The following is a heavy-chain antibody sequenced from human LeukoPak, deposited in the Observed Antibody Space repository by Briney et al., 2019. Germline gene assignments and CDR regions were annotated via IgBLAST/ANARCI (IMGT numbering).Heavy chain of an antibody. J-gene: IGHJ6*03. D-gene: IGHD2-21*01. CDR2: IYHSGST. CDR1: GGSFSGYY. V-gene: IGHV4-34*01. Sequence: PSETLSLTCAVYGGSFSGYYWSWIRQPPGKGLEWIGSIYHSGSTYYNPSLKSRVTISVDTSKNQFSLKLSSVIAADTAVYYCARVDWLANHYYYMDVWGKGTTVTVSS. CDR3: ARVDWLANHYYYMDV.